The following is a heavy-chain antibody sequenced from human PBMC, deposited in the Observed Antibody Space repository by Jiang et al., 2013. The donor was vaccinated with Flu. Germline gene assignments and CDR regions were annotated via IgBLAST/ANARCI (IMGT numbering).Heavy chain of an antibody. V-gene: IGHV5-51*01. Sequence: MPGKGLEWMGIIYPGDSDTRYSPSFQGQVTISADKSISTAYLQWSSLKASDTAMYYCARRHPRYSGYDWGQGTLVTVSS. D-gene: IGHD5-12*01. CDR3: ARRHPRYSGYD. CDR2: IYPGDSDT. J-gene: IGHJ4*02.